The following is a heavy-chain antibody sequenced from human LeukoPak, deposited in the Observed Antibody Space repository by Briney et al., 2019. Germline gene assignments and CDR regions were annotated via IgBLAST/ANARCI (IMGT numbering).Heavy chain of an antibody. J-gene: IGHJ4*02. D-gene: IGHD5-12*01. CDR3: ARGRGSGYADY. V-gene: IGHV4-59*01. Sequence: KASETLSLTCTVSGGSISSYYWSWIRQPPGKGLEWIGYIYYSGSTNYNPSLKSRVTISVDTSKNQFSLKLSSVTAADTAVYYCARGRGSGYADYWGQGTLVTVSS. CDR2: IYYSGST. CDR1: GGSISSYY.